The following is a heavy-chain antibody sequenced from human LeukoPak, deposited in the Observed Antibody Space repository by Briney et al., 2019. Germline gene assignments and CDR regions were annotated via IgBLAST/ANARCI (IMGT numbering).Heavy chain of an antibody. J-gene: IGHJ4*02. V-gene: IGHV1-69*13. CDR2: ITPIFGTA. D-gene: IGHD5-12*01. CDR3: ARGWLRSREFDY. CDR1: GGTFSSYA. Sequence: ASVKVSCKASGGTFSSYAISWVRQAPGQGLEWMGGITPIFGTANYAQKFQGRVTITADESTSTAYMELSSLRSEDTAVYYCARGWLRSREFDYWGQGTLVTVSS.